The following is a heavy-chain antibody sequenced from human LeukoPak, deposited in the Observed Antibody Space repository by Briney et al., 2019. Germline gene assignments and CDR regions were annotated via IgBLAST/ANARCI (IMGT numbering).Heavy chain of an antibody. V-gene: IGHV4-34*01. J-gene: IGHJ6*02. Sequence: PSETLSLTCAVYGGSFSGYYWSWIRQPPGKGLEWIGEINHSGSTNYNPSLKSRVTMSVGTSKNQFSLKLSSVTAADTAVYYCARGFPLYYDFWSGYRGTTKYYYGMDVWGQGTTVTVSS. D-gene: IGHD3-3*01. CDR3: ARGFPLYYDFWSGYRGTTKYYYGMDV. CDR2: INHSGST. CDR1: GGSFSGYY.